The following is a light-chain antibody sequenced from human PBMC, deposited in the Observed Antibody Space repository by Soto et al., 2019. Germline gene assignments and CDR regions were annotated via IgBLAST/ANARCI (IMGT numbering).Light chain of an antibody. J-gene: IGKJ1*01. CDR3: QQSYSTLWT. CDR2: AAS. Sequence: DLQMTQSPSSLSASVGDIVTITCRASQGIRNDLDWCQQKLGKAPKRLIYAASNLQSGVPSRFSGSGSGTEFTLTISSLQPEDFATYYCQQSYSTLWTFGQGTKVDIK. CDR1: QGIRND. V-gene: IGKV1-39*01.